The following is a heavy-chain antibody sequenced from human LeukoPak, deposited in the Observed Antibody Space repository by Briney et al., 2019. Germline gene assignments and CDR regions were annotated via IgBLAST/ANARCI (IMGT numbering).Heavy chain of an antibody. V-gene: IGHV3-21*01. CDR3: ARYWGGAVAGFSRAYYYYGMDV. CDR2: ISSSSSYI. J-gene: IGHJ6*02. Sequence: GGSLRLSCAASGFTFSSYSMNWVRQAPGKGLDWVSSISSSSSYIYYADSVKGRFTISRDNAKNSLYLQMNSLRAEDTAVYYCARYWGGAVAGFSRAYYYYGMDVWGQGTTVTVSS. D-gene: IGHD6-19*01. CDR1: GFTFSSYS.